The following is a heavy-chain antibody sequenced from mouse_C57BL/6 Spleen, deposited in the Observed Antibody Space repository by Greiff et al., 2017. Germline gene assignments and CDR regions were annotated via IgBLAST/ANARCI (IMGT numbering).Heavy chain of an antibody. Sequence: VQLQESGAELVRPGASVTLSCKASGYTFTDYEMHWVKQTPVHGLEWIGAIDPETGGTAYNQKFKGKAILTADKSSSTAYMELRSLTSEDSAVYYCTTRFAYWGQGTLVTVSA. CDR1: GYTFTDYE. CDR2: IDPETGGT. CDR3: TTRFAY. J-gene: IGHJ3*01. V-gene: IGHV1-15*01.